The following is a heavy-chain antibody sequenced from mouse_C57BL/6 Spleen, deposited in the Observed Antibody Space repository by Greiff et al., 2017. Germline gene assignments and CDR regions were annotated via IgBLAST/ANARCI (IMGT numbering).Heavy chain of an antibody. CDR2: IHPNSGST. D-gene: IGHD2-1*01. V-gene: IGHV1-64*01. CDR3: APYGNYAMDY. CDR1: GYTFTSYW. Sequence: QVQLQQPGAELVKPGASVKLSCKASGYTFTSYWMHWVKQRPGQGLEWIGMIHPNSGSTNYNEKFKSKATLTVDKSSSTADMQRSSLTSEDSAVYYCAPYGNYAMDYWGQGTSVTVSS. J-gene: IGHJ4*01.